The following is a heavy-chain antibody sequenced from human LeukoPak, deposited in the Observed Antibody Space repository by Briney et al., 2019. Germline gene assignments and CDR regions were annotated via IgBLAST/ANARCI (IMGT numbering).Heavy chain of an antibody. CDR2: ISYSANS. D-gene: IGHD4-17*01. J-gene: IGHJ4*02. CDR1: GGSISNYY. CDR3: ANSIDFDYGDYYFDY. V-gene: IGHV4-59*12. Sequence: SETLSLTCTVSGGSISNYYWSWIRQPPGKGPEWLGYISYSANSNYNPSLKSRVSISVDTSKNKFSLKLNSVTAADTAVYYCANSIDFDYGDYYFDYWGQGALVTISS.